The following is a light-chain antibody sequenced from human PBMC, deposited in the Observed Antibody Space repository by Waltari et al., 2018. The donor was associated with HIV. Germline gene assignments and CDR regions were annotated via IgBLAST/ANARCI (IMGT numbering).Light chain of an antibody. CDR1: SSDVGGYDS. V-gene: IGLV2-11*01. Sequence: QSALTQPRSVSGSPGQSVTIYCTGTSSDVGGYDSVPWYLQHPGKVPKLIIYEVIKRPSGVPDRFSGSKSGNTASLTISGLQTEDEADYFCCSYAGTYTYVLFGGGTKLTVL. CDR3: CSYAGTYTYVL. J-gene: IGLJ3*02. CDR2: EVI.